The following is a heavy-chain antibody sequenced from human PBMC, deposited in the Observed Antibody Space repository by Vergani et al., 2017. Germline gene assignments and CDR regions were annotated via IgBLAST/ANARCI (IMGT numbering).Heavy chain of an antibody. J-gene: IGHJ6*03. V-gene: IGHV4-61*02. CDR1: GGAVNSGSNY. Sequence: QVQLQESGPGLVKPSQTLSLTCSVSGGAVNSGSNYWTWIRQPAGKGLEWIGRTSTEGSTNYKPSLKSRVTVSVDTSKTQISLRLTSVTAEDTAVYYVARETVVTSWYAYRFHYMDVWGKGTTVTVSS. CDR2: STEGST. CDR3: ARETVVTSWYAYRFHYMDV. D-gene: IGHD3-16*01.